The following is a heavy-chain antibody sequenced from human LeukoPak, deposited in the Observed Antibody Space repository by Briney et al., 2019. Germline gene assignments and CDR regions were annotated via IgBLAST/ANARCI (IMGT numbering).Heavy chain of an antibody. J-gene: IGHJ3*02. V-gene: IGHV1-69*01. CDR1: GGTFSSYA. Sequence: SVKVSCTAFGGTFSSYAISWVRQAPGQGLERMGGIIPIFRTANYAQKFQGRVTITADESTSTAYMVLGSLRSEDAAVYYCAREDYGDYKAFDIWGQGTMVTVSA. D-gene: IGHD4-17*01. CDR2: IIPIFRTA. CDR3: AREDYGDYKAFDI.